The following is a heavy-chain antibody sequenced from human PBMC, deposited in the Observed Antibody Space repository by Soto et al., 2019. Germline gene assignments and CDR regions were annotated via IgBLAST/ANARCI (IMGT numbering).Heavy chain of an antibody. CDR2: ISGSGGST. CDR1: GFTFSSYA. D-gene: IGHD2-2*02. CDR3: AREHCSSTSCYTAVAAAGKGGWFDP. V-gene: IGHV3-23*01. Sequence: EVQLLESGGGLVQPGGSLRLSCAASGFTFSSYAMSWVRQAPGKGLEWVSAISGSGGSTYYADSVKGRFTISRDNSKHTLYLQMNSLRAEDTAVYYCAREHCSSTSCYTAVAAAGKGGWFDPWGQGTLVTVSS. J-gene: IGHJ5*02.